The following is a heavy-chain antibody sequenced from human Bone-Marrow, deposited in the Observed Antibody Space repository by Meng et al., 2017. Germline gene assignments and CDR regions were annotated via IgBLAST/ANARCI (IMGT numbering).Heavy chain of an antibody. J-gene: IGHJ4*02. V-gene: IGHV4-4*02. Sequence: VQLVGLGPGLVNPSGALSLRCGVSGASVSYGYWWTWVRQPPGKGLEWIGEFHNSGTTTYKQSLRSRVTISVDTSKNQLSLRLTSVTAADTAVYYCAASSGWYRIDSWGQGTLVTVSS. CDR2: FHNSGTT. D-gene: IGHD6-19*01. CDR1: GASVSYGYW. CDR3: AASSGWYRIDS.